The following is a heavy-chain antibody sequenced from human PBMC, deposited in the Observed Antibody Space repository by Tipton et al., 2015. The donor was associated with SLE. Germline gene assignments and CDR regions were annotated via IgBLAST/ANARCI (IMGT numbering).Heavy chain of an antibody. CDR2: FYHSANT. Sequence: TLSLTCIVSRYSISSGYCWGWMRQAPGKELEWIGSFYHSANTYYNPSLTIRVTISADTSKNQFSLRLTSVTAADTALYYCGRARVGMGYVFDIWGQGTMVTVSS. V-gene: IGHV4-38-2*02. D-gene: IGHD5-24*01. CDR1: RYSISSGYC. J-gene: IGHJ3*02. CDR3: GRARVGMGYVFDI.